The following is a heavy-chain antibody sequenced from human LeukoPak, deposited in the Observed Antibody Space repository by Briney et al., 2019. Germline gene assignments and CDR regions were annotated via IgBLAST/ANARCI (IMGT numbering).Heavy chain of an antibody. CDR1: GSTFSDST. V-gene: IGHV3-49*03. J-gene: IGHJ4*02. D-gene: IGHD2/OR15-2a*01. Sequence: SGGSLRLSCAASGSTFSDSTMSWYRQAPGKGLEWVGFVRRKVYGGTTEYAASVKGRFTISRDDSKSIAYLQMDSLKTEDTAVYYCTRGQGLYHWGQGTLVTVSS. CDR3: TRGQGLYH. CDR2: VRRKVYGGTT.